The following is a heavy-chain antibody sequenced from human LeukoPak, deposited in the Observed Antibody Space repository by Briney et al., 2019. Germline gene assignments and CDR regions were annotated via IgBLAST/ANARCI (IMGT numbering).Heavy chain of an antibody. CDR3: ARDEGPTTWTY. V-gene: IGHV3-11*01. CDR1: GFTLSTYA. J-gene: IGHJ4*02. CDR2: ISSSGSTI. D-gene: IGHD5-12*01. Sequence: GGSLRLSCAASGFTLSTYAMSWVRQAPGKGLEWVSYISSSGSTIYYADSVKGRFTISRDNAKNSLYLQMNSLRAEDTAVYYCARDEGPTTWTYWGQGTLVTVSS.